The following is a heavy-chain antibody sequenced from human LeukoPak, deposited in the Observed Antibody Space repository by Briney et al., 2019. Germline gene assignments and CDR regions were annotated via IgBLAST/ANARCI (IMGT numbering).Heavy chain of an antibody. J-gene: IGHJ5*02. CDR3: ARTLLAGFGDFNWFDP. CDR2: INPNSGGT. Sequence: ASAKVSCKASGYTFTAYYMHWVRQAPGQGLEWMGWINPNSGGTNYAQKFQGRVTMTRDTSISTAYMELSRLRSDDTAVYYCARTLLAGFGDFNWFDPWGQGTLVTVSS. CDR1: GYTFTAYY. V-gene: IGHV1-2*02. D-gene: IGHD3-10*01.